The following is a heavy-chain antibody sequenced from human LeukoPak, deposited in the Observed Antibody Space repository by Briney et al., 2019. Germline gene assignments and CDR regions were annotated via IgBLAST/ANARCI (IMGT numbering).Heavy chain of an antibody. D-gene: IGHD6-19*01. V-gene: IGHV1-2*02. CDR1: GYTFTGYY. CDR3: ARDRYRSGYFLQVGPD. Sequence: GASVKVSCKASGYTFTGYYMHWVRQAPGQGLEWMGWINPNSGGTNYAQKFQGRVTMTRDTSISTAYMDLSGLRSDDTAFYYCARDRYRSGYFLQVGPDWGQGTLVSVSS. CDR2: INPNSGGT. J-gene: IGHJ4*02.